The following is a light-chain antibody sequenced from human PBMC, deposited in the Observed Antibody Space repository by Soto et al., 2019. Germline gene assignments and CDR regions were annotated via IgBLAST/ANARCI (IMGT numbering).Light chain of an antibody. J-gene: IGLJ3*02. Sequence: QSVLTQPPSVSGAPGQRVTITCTGSYSNIGAGYEVLWYHQIPGTAPKLLLSGHNHRPSGVPDRFFGSKSGSSSSLTIIGLHADDEADDYCQSYVSSRSSSGVFGGGTQLTVL. V-gene: IGLV1-40*01. CDR2: GHN. CDR3: QSYVSSRSSSGV. CDR1: YSNIGAGYE.